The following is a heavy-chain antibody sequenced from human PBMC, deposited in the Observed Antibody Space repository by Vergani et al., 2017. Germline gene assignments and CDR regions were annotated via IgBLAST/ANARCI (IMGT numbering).Heavy chain of an antibody. CDR2: ISYDGSNK. V-gene: IGHV3-30*01. CDR1: GFTFSSYA. Sequence: QVQLVESGGGVVQPGRSLRLSCAASGFTFSSYAMHWVRQAPGQGLEWVAVISYDGSNKYYADSVKGRFTISRDNSKNTLYLQMNSLRAEDTAVYYCARGGGYCSGGSCYLYYYYYYMDVWGKGTTVTVSS. J-gene: IGHJ6*03. D-gene: IGHD2-15*01. CDR3: ARGGGYCSGGSCYLYYYYYYMDV.